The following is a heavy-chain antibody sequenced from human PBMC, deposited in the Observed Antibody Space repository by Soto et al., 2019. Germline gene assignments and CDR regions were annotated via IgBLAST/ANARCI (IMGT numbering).Heavy chain of an antibody. D-gene: IGHD4-17*01. CDR3: ASSRRLRNWFDP. CDR2: INHSGST. V-gene: IGHV4-34*01. CDR1: GGSFSGYY. Sequence: SETLSLTCAVYGGSFSGYYWSWIRQPPGKGLEWIGEINHSGSTNYNPSLKSRVTISVDTSKNQFSLKLSSVTAADTAVYYCASSRRLRNWFDPWGQGTPVTVSS. J-gene: IGHJ5*02.